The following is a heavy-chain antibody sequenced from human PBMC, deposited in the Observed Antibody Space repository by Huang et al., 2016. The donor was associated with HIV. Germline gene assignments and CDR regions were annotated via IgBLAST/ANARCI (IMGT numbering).Heavy chain of an antibody. CDR1: GYTFTSYA. CDR2: INTNTGNP. CDR3: ARVTIFGIVNSYNWFDP. J-gene: IGHJ5*02. D-gene: IGHD3-3*01. Sequence: QVQLVHSGSELKKPGASVKVSCKASGYTFTSYAMNWVRQAPGQGLEWMGWINTNTGNPTYAHGFTGRFVFSLDTSVSTAYLQISSLKAEDTAVYYCARVTIFGIVNSYNWFDPWGQGTLVTVSS. V-gene: IGHV7-4-1*02.